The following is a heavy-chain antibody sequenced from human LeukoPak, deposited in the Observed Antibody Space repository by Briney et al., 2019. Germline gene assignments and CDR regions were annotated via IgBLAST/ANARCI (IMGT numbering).Heavy chain of an antibody. V-gene: IGHV3-48*03. CDR3: NSDAFDI. CDR1: GFTFSSYE. D-gene: IGHD4-23*01. J-gene: IGHJ3*02. CDR2: IGSSDSTT. Sequence: PGGSLRLSCVASGFTFSSYEMNWVRQAPGKGLEWLSYIGSSDSTTHYADSVKGRFTISRDNAKNSLSLQMNSLKTEDTAVYYCNSDAFDIWGQGTMVTVSS.